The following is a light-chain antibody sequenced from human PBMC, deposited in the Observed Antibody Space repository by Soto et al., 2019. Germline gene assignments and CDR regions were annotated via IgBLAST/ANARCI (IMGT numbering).Light chain of an antibody. CDR1: SSDVGTYNL. CDR2: EGS. CDR3: CSYAGSSGYV. Sequence: QSVLTQPASVSGSPGQSITISCTGTSSDVGTYNLVSWYQQHPGKAPKLLIYEGSKRPSGVSNRFSGSKSANTASLTISGLQAEDETDYYCCSYAGSSGYVFRTGTKLTVL. V-gene: IGLV2-23*01. J-gene: IGLJ1*01.